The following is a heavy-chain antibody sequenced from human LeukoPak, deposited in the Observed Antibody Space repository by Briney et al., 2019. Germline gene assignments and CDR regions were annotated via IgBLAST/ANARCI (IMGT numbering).Heavy chain of an antibody. Sequence: SETLSLTCAVSGASITSYYWTWIRQPPGKGLEWIGYIYHTGNIKYNPSLNSRVTISIDTSKNQFSLKLSSVTAADTAVYYCARRKVAAPVDSWGQGTLVTVSS. CDR1: GASITSYY. CDR2: IYHTGNI. D-gene: IGHD2-15*01. J-gene: IGHJ4*02. CDR3: ARRKVAAPVDS. V-gene: IGHV4-59*08.